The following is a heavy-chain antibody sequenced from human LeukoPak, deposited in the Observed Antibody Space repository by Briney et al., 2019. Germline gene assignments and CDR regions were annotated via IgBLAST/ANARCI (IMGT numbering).Heavy chain of an antibody. Sequence: SETLSLTCTVSGGSISSYYWSWIRQPPGKGLEWIGYIYYSGSTNYNPSLKSRVTISVDTSKNQFSLKLSSVTAADTAVYYCARASPEYNWDTGFDYWGQGTLVTVSS. V-gene: IGHV4-59*01. CDR3: ARASPEYNWDTGFDY. D-gene: IGHD1-20*01. J-gene: IGHJ4*02. CDR1: GGSISSYY. CDR2: IYYSGST.